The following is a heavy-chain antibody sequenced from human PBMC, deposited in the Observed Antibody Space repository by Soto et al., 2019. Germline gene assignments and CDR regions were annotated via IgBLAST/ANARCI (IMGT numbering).Heavy chain of an antibody. Sequence: PGGSLRLSCVVSGFAFNNHSMAWVRQAPGKGLEWVASISTTSTYKYHADSMKGRITVSRDNSQNSLFLQMDRLRVDDTAVYYCVRGPRWLQPYYLDSWGQGTRVTVSS. J-gene: IGHJ4*02. CDR1: GFAFNNHS. V-gene: IGHV3-21*01. CDR3: VRGPRWLQPYYLDS. CDR2: ISTTSTYK. D-gene: IGHD6-19*01.